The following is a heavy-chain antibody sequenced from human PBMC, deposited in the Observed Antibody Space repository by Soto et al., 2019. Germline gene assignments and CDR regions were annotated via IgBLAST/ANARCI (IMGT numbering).Heavy chain of an antibody. V-gene: IGHV3-7*03. J-gene: IGHJ4*02. Sequence: GGSLRLSCAASGFTFSSYWMSWVRQAPGKGLEWVANIKQDGSEKYYVDSVKGRFTISRDNAKNSLYLQMNSLRAEDTAVYYCAREMAIAVAGIDYWGQGTLVTVSS. CDR2: IKQDGSEK. CDR1: GFTFSSYW. CDR3: AREMAIAVAGIDY. D-gene: IGHD6-19*01.